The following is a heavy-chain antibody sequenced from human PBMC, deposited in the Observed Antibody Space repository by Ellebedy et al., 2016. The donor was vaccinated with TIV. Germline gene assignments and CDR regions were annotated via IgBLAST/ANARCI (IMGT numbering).Heavy chain of an antibody. Sequence: ASVKVSCKASGYAFTSYFLYWVRQAPGQGLEWMGMINPASGNSNYAQKFQGRVAMTRDTSTNTVYMELSGLRSEDTAVYYCARGDNYYYDSSGYYYNYWGQGTLVTVSS. CDR2: INPASGNS. CDR1: GYAFTSYF. J-gene: IGHJ4*02. V-gene: IGHV1-46*01. D-gene: IGHD3-22*01. CDR3: ARGDNYYYDSSGYYYNY.